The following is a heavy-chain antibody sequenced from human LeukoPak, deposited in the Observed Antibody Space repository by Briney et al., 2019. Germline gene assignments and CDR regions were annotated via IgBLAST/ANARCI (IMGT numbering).Heavy chain of an antibody. CDR1: GGTFISYA. CDR2: IIPIFGTA. V-gene: IGHV1-69*05. CDR3: ARVLAYYYGSDPWGFDP. J-gene: IGHJ5*02. Sequence: SVTVSYTASGGTFISYAISWVRQAPGQGLEWMGGIIPIFGTANYAQKFQGRVTITTDESTSTAYMELSSLRSEDTAVYYCARVLAYYYGSDPWGFDPWGQGTLVTVSS. D-gene: IGHD3-10*01.